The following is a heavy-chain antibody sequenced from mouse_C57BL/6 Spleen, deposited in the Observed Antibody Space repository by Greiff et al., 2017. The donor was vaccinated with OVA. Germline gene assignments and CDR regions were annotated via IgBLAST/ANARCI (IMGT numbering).Heavy chain of an antibody. D-gene: IGHD3-1*01. Sequence: VQLQQPGAELVKPGASVKLSCKASGYTFTSYWMHWVKQRPGQGLEWIGMIHPNSGSTNYNEKFKSKATLTVDKSSSTAYMQLSSLTSEDSAVYYCAREDTAGNAMDYWGQGTSVTVSS. CDR1: GYTFTSYW. CDR3: AREDTAGNAMDY. CDR2: IHPNSGST. J-gene: IGHJ4*01. V-gene: IGHV1-64*01.